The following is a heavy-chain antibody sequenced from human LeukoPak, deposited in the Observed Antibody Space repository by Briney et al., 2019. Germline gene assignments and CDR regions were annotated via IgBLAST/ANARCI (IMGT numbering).Heavy chain of an antibody. V-gene: IGHV4-59*01. D-gene: IGHD6-6*01. Sequence: SETLSLTCTVSGGSISSSYWSWIRQPPGKGLDWIGYIYYSGSTNYNPSLKSRVTISVDTSKYQFSLKLSSVTAADTAVYYCARARYGSSPFDYWGQGTLVTVSS. CDR2: IYYSGST. CDR1: GGSISSSY. CDR3: ARARYGSSPFDY. J-gene: IGHJ4*02.